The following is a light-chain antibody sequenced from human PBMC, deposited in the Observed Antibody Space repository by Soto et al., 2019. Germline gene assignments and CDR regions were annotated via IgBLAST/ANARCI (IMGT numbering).Light chain of an antibody. CDR1: HSVSSSY. V-gene: IGKV3-20*01. CDR2: GAS. CDR3: QQYGSSPPYT. J-gene: IGKJ2*01. Sequence: EIVLTQSPGTLSLSPGERATLSCRASHSVSSSYLAWYQQKPGQAPRLLIYGASSRATGIPDRFSGSGSGIDFTLTISRLETEDFAVYYCQQYGSSPPYTFGQGTKLEIK.